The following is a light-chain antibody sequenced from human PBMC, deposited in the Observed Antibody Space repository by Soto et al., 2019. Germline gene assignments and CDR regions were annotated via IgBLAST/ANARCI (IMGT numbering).Light chain of an antibody. CDR2: GAS. Sequence: PGARATLSCGASQSVTGNYLAWFQPRPGQAPRLLIYGASTRASGIPDRFSGSGSGTDFTLIISRLEPEDFAVYYCQQYGSTPRTFGGGTNVEIK. J-gene: IGKJ4*01. CDR1: QSVTGNY. CDR3: QQYGSTPRT. V-gene: IGKV3-20*01.